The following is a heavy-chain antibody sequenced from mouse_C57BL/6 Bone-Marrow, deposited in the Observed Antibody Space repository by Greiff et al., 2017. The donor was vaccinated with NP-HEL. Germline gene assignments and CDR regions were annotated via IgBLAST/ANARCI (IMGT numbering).Heavy chain of an antibody. CDR2: IYPRSGNT. Sequence: QVQLKESGAELARPGASVKLSCKASGYTFTSYGISWVKQRTGQGLEWIGEIYPRSGNTYYNEKFKGKATLTADKSSSTAYMELRSLTSEDSAVYFCARWDYGSSSLDWYFDVWGTGTTVTVSS. J-gene: IGHJ1*03. CDR1: GYTFTSYG. V-gene: IGHV1-81*01. D-gene: IGHD1-1*01. CDR3: ARWDYGSSSLDWYFDV.